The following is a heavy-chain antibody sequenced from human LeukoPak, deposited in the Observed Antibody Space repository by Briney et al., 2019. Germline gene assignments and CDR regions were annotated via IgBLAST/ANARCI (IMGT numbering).Heavy chain of an antibody. CDR1: GDSVSSNSAA. CDR3: ARSLGRGYGGNGVYYYMDV. V-gene: IGHV6-1*01. CDR2: TYYRSKWYN. J-gene: IGHJ6*03. D-gene: IGHD4-23*01. Sequence: SQTLSLTCAISGDSVSSNSAAWNWIRQSPSRGLEWLGRTYYRSKWYNDYAVSVKSRITINPDTSKNQFSLQLNSVTPEDTAVYYCARSLGRGYGGNGVYYYMDVWGKGTTVTVSS.